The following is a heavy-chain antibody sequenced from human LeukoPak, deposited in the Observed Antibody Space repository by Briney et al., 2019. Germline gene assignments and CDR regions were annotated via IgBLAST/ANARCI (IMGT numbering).Heavy chain of an antibody. Sequence: PSQRLSLTCTVSGASISSYYWSWIRQPAGKGLEWIGRIYTSGTTNYSPSLKSRVTMSVDTSKNQFSLKLSSVTAADTAVYYCARDSGRRTGFGYWGQGTLVTVPS. V-gene: IGHV4-4*07. CDR1: GASISSYY. J-gene: IGHJ4*02. CDR2: IYTSGTT. D-gene: IGHD1-14*01. CDR3: ARDSGRRTGFGY.